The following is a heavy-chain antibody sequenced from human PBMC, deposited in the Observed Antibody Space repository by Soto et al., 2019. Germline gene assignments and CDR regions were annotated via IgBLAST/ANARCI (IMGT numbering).Heavy chain of an antibody. CDR1: GFPFRDYA. Sequence: QVQLVESGGGVVQPGRSLRLSCAASGFPFRDYAFHWVRQPPGKGLEWVAVLSYDGSEKYYGDSVKGLFTISRDNAKNSLYLQLSSLRAEDTAVYYCARGKLVNPCYYYGMDIWGQGTTVTVSS. V-gene: IGHV3-33*01. CDR3: ARGKLVNPCYYYGMDI. D-gene: IGHD3-22*01. CDR2: LSYDGSEK. J-gene: IGHJ6*02.